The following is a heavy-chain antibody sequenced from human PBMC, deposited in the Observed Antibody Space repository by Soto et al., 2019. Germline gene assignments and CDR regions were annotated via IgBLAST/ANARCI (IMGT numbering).Heavy chain of an antibody. CDR2: INPANGNT. D-gene: IGHD3-22*01. Sequence: ASAKVSCTASRYSFTSYNMHWVRHSPGQRLEWMGWINPANGNTEYSQRFQGRVTITRDTSARTAYMELSSLRSEDTAVYFCSRVHYYDRSGYWDAFDIWGQGTKVTVSS. CDR3: SRVHYYDRSGYWDAFDI. V-gene: IGHV1-3*01. J-gene: IGHJ3*02. CDR1: RYSFTSYN.